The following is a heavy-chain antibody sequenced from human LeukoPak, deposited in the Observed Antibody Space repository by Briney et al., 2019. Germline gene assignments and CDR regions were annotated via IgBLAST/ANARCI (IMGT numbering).Heavy chain of an antibody. Sequence: GTSLRLSCAASGFTFSSYVIRWVRQAPGKGLEWVAVISYDGSNKYYTDSVKGRFTISRDNSKNTLYLEMNSLRAEDTAVYYCARDRISGGGWSPGVDLWGQGTLVAVST. CDR1: GFTFSSYV. D-gene: IGHD6-19*01. CDR2: ISYDGSNK. J-gene: IGHJ4*02. V-gene: IGHV3-30*19. CDR3: ARDRISGGGWSPGVDL.